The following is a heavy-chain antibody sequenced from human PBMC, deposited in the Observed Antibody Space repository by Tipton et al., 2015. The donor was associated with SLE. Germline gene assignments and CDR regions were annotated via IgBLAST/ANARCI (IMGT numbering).Heavy chain of an antibody. D-gene: IGHD5-24*01. CDR1: GGSINNDGDY. V-gene: IGHV4-31*03. CDR3: ARSQWLPHYFDY. CDR2: IYYSGST. Sequence: TLSLTCTVSGGSINNDGDYWSWIRQYPGNNLDWIGYIYYSGSTYYNHYNPSLKSRVTMSVDKPKHHFPLKLSAVTAADTAVYYCARSQWLPHYFDYWGQGALVTVSS. J-gene: IGHJ4*02.